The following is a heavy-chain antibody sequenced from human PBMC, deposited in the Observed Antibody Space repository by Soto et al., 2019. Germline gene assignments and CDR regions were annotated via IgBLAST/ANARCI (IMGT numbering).Heavy chain of an antibody. CDR1: GYTFTAYG. CDR2: VGTNNDNT. CDR3: ARKIIIDSSAYFSFAY. Sequence: QVQMVQSGPEVKMPGASVKVSCKTSGYTFTAYGLAWLRQAPGQRPEWMGWVGTNNDNTNYAEKFQGRVTMTTDTSTATTYMELRSLRSDDTAVYYSARKIIIDSSAYFSFAYWGQGTLVSAPS. J-gene: IGHJ4*02. V-gene: IGHV1-18*01. D-gene: IGHD3-22*01.